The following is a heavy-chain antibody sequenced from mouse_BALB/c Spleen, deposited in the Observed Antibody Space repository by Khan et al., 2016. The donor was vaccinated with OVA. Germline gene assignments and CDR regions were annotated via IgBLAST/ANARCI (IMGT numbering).Heavy chain of an antibody. CDR3: TRSYDSYYFDY. Sequence: VQLQQSGTVLARPGASVKMSCKASGYSFTSYWMHWVKLRPGQGLEWIGALYPGNSDTRYTQKFKGKAKLTAVTSASTAYMELSSLTNEGSAFYYCTRSYDSYYFDYWGQGTTRTVSS. V-gene: IGHV1-5*01. D-gene: IGHD2-4*01. CDR2: LYPGNSDT. CDR1: GYSFTSYW. J-gene: IGHJ2*01.